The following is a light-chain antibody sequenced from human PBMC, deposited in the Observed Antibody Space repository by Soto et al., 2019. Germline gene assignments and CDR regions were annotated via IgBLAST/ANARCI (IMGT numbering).Light chain of an antibody. J-gene: IGKJ1*01. CDR2: DAS. CDR3: QQYNSFSQT. Sequence: DIQMTQSPSTLSASVGDRVTITCRASQSISSWLAWYQQKPGKAPKLLIYDASSLESGVPSRFSGSGSGTEFTLTISSLQPDDFATYYFQQYNSFSQTFGQVTKVEIK. CDR1: QSISSW. V-gene: IGKV1-5*01.